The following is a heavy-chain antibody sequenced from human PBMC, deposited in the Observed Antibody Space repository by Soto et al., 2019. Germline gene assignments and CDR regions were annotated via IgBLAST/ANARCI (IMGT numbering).Heavy chain of an antibody. J-gene: IGHJ6*03. CDR3: ARKGAGYYYYYMDV. CDR1: GGSISSSSYY. CDR2: INHIGNT. V-gene: IGHV4-39*07. Sequence: SETLSLTCTVSGGSISSSSYYWGWIRQPPGKGLEWIGRINHIGNTNYNPSLKSRVTIAVDTSKNQFSLKLSSVTAADTAVYYCARKGAGYYYYYMDVWGKGTTVTVSS.